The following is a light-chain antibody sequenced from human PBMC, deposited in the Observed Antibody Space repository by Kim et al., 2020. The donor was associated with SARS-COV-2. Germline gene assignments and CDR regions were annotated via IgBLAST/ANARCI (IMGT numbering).Light chain of an antibody. CDR2: YDS. J-gene: IGLJ3*02. CDR1: NIGSKR. Sequence: APGKTARITCGGNNIGSKRVHWYQQKPGQAPVLVIYYDSDRSSGIPERFSGSNSGNTATLTISRVEAGDEADYYCQVWDSSSDHWVFGGGTQLTVL. CDR3: QVWDSSSDHWV. V-gene: IGLV3-21*04.